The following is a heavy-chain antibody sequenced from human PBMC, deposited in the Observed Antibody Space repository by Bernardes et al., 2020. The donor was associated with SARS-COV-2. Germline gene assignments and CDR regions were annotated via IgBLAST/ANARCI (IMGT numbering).Heavy chain of an antibody. D-gene: IGHD1-26*01. Sequence: GGSLRLSCVASGISFSNSAMSWVRQAPGRGLEWVSVITGNGDSTYYADSVKGRFTISRDNSKNTLYLQMNSLRAEDTAVYYCAREGEVGVTGMDVWGQ. CDR2: ITGNGDST. CDR1: GISFSNSA. V-gene: IGHV3-23*01. CDR3: AREGEVGVTGMDV. J-gene: IGHJ6*02.